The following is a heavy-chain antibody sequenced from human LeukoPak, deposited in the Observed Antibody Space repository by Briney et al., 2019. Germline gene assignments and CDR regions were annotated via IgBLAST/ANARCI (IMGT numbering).Heavy chain of an antibody. J-gene: IGHJ6*03. CDR3: ARLHYYYYYMDV. V-gene: IGHV4-39*01. CDR2: IYYSGRT. CDR1: GDSITRSSYY. Sequence: SETLSLTCTVPGDSITRSSYYWGWIRQPPGKGLEWIGSIYYSGRTYYNPSLKSRATISVDTSKNQFSLKLSSVTAADTAVYYCARLHYYYYYMDVWGKGTTVTISS.